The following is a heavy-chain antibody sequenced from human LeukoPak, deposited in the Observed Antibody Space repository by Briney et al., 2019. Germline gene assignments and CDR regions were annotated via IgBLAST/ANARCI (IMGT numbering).Heavy chain of an antibody. V-gene: IGHV3-64*01. CDR3: ARDRDSSGPLLV. CDR2: ISSNGGST. CDR1: GFTFSSYA. D-gene: IGHD6-6*01. Sequence: PGGSLRLSCAASGFTFSSYAMHWVRQAPGKGLEYVSAISSNGGSTYYANSVKGRFTISRDNSKNTLYLQMGSLRAEDMAVYYCARDRDSSGPLLVWGQGTLVTVSS. J-gene: IGHJ4*02.